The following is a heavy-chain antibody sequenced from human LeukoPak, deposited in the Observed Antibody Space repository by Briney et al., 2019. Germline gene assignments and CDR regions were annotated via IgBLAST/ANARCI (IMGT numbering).Heavy chain of an antibody. CDR2: IYPGDSDT. D-gene: IGHD2-21*01. CDR3: ARRPLGEQRTYDY. V-gene: IGHV5-51*01. CDR1: GYSFTSYW. Sequence: GESLKISCKGSGYSFTSYWIGWVRPMPGKGLEWMGIIYPGDSDTRYSPSFQGQVTISADKSISTAYLQWSSLKAADTAMYYCARRPLGEQRTYDYWGQGTLVTVSS. J-gene: IGHJ4*02.